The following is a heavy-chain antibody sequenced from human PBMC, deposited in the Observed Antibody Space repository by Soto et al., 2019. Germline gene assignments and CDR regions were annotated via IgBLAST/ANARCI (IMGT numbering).Heavy chain of an antibody. Sequence: PGASLKISCKGSGYSFTSYWIGWVRQMPGKGLEWMGIIYPGDSDTRYSPSFQGQVTISADKSISTAYLQWSSLKASDTAMYYCARYHPGYCSGGSCYRYFDLWGRGTLVTVSS. CDR1: GYSFTSYW. V-gene: IGHV5-51*01. CDR2: IYPGDSDT. D-gene: IGHD2-15*01. CDR3: ARYHPGYCSGGSCYRYFDL. J-gene: IGHJ2*01.